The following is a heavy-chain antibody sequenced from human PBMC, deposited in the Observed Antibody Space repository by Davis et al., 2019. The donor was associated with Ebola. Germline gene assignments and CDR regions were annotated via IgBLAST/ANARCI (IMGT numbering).Heavy chain of an antibody. V-gene: IGHV4-39*07. CDR3: ARKIDFWSGYYSFDY. Sequence: PSETLSLTCTVSGGSISSSSYYWGWLRQPPGKGLEWIGSIYYSGSTYYNPSLKSRVTISVDTSKNQFSLKLSSVTAADTAVYYCARKIDFWSGYYSFDYWGQGTLVTVSS. CDR2: IYYSGST. D-gene: IGHD3-3*01. J-gene: IGHJ4*02. CDR1: GGSISSSSYY.